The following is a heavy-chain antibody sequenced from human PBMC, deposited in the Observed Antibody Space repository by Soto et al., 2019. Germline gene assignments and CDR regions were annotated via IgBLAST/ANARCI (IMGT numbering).Heavy chain of an antibody. CDR3: ARVRDCSGGSCYYYYMDV. CDR2: ISSSGSTI. D-gene: IGHD2-15*01. CDR1: GFTFSDYY. Sequence: GGSLRLSCAASGFTFSDYYMSWIHQAPGKGLEWVSYISSSGSTIYYADSVKGRFTISRDNAKNSLYLQMNSLRAEDTAVYYCARVRDCSGGSCYYYYMDVWGKGTTVTVSS. V-gene: IGHV3-11*01. J-gene: IGHJ6*03.